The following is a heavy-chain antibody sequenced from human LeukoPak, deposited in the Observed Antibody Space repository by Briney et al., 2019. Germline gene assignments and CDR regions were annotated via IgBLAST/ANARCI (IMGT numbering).Heavy chain of an antibody. V-gene: IGHV1-2*02. CDR3: ARDLGLHFYYYYYMDV. J-gene: IGHJ6*03. Sequence: ASVKVSCKASGYTFTGYYMHWVRQAPGQGLEWMGWINPNSGGTNYAQKFQGRVTMTRDTSISTAYMELSRLRSDDTAVYYCARDLGLHFYYYYYMDVWGKGTTVTVSS. CDR1: GYTFTGYY. D-gene: IGHD1-7*01. CDR2: INPNSGGT.